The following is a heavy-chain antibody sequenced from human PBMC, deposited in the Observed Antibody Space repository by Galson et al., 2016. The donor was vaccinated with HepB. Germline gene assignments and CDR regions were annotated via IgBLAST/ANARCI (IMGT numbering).Heavy chain of an antibody. D-gene: IGHD3-10*01. Sequence: ETLSLTCLVSGDSMIRSDYYWGWIRQPPGKGLEWIGSMSHSGRNFYNASLRSRVTISVDTSKKQVSLSLTSVTAADTAIYSCARHLPPTMVRGAGRFDTWGQGTLVAVSS. CDR3: ARHLPPTMVRGAGRFDT. CDR2: MSHSGRN. J-gene: IGHJ4*01. V-gene: IGHV4-39*01. CDR1: GDSMIRSDYY.